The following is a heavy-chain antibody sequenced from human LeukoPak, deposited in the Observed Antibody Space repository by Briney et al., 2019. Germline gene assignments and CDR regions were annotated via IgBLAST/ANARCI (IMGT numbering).Heavy chain of an antibody. Sequence: ASVKVSCKASGYTFTSYYMHWVRQAPGQGLEWMGIINPSGGSTSYAQKFQGRVTMTRDMSTSTVYMELSSLRSEDTAVYYCARDAAAGTRFYYYYYMDVWGKGTTVTVSS. J-gene: IGHJ6*03. CDR2: INPSGGST. V-gene: IGHV1-46*01. D-gene: IGHD6-13*01. CDR1: GYTFTSYY. CDR3: ARDAAAGTRFYYYYYMDV.